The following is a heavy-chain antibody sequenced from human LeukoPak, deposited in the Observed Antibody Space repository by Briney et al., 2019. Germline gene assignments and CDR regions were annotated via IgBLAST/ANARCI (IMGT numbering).Heavy chain of an antibody. J-gene: IGHJ4*02. CDR3: ARIQDGGSSSWAFDY. CDR1: GFSFSTSGMC. CDR2: IDWDDDK. D-gene: IGHD6-13*01. Sequence: SGPTLVNPTQTLTLTCTFSGFSFSTSGMCVSWIRQPPGKALEWLALIDWDDDKYYSTSLKTRLTISKDTSKNQVVLTMTNMDPVDAATYYCARIQDGGSSSWAFDYWGQGTLVTVSS. V-gene: IGHV2-70*01.